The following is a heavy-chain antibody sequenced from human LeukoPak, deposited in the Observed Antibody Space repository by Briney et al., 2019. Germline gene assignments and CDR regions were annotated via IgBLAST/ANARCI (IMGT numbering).Heavy chain of an antibody. CDR1: GGSISSYY. J-gene: IGHJ4*02. D-gene: IGHD2-8*01. Sequence: SETLSLTCTVSGGSISSYYWSWIRQPPGKGLEGIGYIYYSGSTNYNPSLKSRVTISVDTSKNQFSLKLSSVTAADTAVYYCAREDPVYAMDYWGQGTLVTVSS. CDR3: AREDPVYAMDY. V-gene: IGHV4-59*01. CDR2: IYYSGST.